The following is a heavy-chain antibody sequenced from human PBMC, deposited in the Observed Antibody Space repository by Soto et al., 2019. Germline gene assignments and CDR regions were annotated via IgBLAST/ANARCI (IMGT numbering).Heavy chain of an antibody. CDR2: TRNKANSYTT. CDR3: ARERDTYDYIWGSSDAFDI. CDR1: GFTFSDQY. J-gene: IGHJ3*02. D-gene: IGHD3-16*01. Sequence: GGSLRLSCAASGFTFSDQYMDWVRQAPGKGLEWVGRTRNKANSYTTEYAASVKGRFTISRDDSKNSLYLQMNSLKTEDTAVYYCARERDTYDYIWGSSDAFDIWGQGTMVTVSS. V-gene: IGHV3-72*01.